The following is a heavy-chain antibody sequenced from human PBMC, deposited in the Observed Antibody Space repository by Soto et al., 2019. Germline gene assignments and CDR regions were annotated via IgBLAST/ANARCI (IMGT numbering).Heavy chain of an antibody. D-gene: IGHD4-17*01. J-gene: IGHJ4*02. CDR3: ARGGRLPTLPGY. V-gene: IGHV4-39*01. CDR2: IYYSGST. CDR1: GGSISSRGYY. Sequence: PSETLSLTCTVSGGSISSRGYYWGWIRQPPGKGLEWIGTIYYSGSTYYNPSLKSRVTISVDTSKNQFSLKLSSVTAADTAVYYCARGGRLPTLPGYWGQGTLVTVSS.